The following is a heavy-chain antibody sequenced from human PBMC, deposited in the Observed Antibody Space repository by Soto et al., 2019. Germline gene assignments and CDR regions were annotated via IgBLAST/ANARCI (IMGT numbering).Heavy chain of an antibody. CDR2: IYYSGST. CDR3: ARDTGFWNYDSSGYYPGWFDP. Sequence: SETLSLTCTVSGASISSYYWSWIRQPPGKGLEWIGYIYYSGSTNYNPSLKSRVTISVDTSKNQFPLKLSSVTAADTAVYYCARDTGFWNYDSSGYYPGWFDPWGQGTLVTVSS. J-gene: IGHJ5*02. V-gene: IGHV4-59*01. CDR1: GASISSYY. D-gene: IGHD3-22*01.